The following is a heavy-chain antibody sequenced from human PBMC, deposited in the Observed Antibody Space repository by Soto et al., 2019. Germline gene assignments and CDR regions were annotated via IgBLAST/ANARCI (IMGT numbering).Heavy chain of an antibody. Sequence: PGGSLRLSCAASGFTFSSYGMHWVRQAPGKGLEWVAVIWYDGSNKYYADSVKGRFTISRDNSKNTLYLQMNSLRAEDTAVYYCARGLLWFGELPLYSGMDVWGQGTTVTVSS. V-gene: IGHV3-33*01. D-gene: IGHD3-10*01. CDR2: IWYDGSNK. CDR1: GFTFSSYG. CDR3: ARGLLWFGELPLYSGMDV. J-gene: IGHJ6*02.